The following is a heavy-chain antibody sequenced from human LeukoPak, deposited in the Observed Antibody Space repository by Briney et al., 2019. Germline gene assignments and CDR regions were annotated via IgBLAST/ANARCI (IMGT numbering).Heavy chain of an antibody. CDR3: ARLQADYYFGY. CDR2: VTGGGGIT. J-gene: IGHJ4*02. D-gene: IGHD6-13*01. Sequence: PGGSLRLSCAASGFTFSNYAMNWVRQAPGKGLEWVSVVTGGGGITDYADSVKGRFTISRDNSNNTLYLQMNSLRVEDTAVYYCARLQADYYFGYWGQGTLVTVSS. V-gene: IGHV3-23*01. CDR1: GFTFSNYA.